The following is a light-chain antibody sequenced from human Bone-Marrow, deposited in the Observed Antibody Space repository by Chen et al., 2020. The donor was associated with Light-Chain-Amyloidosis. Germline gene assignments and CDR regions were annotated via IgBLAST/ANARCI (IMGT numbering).Light chain of an antibody. Sequence: QSALTQPASVSGSPGQSITISCTGTSSDVGSYNLVSWYQQHPGKAPKLMIYEVSKRPSGVSNRFSGYRSGNTASLTIAGLQAEDEAYYYCCSYAGSSTGVFGGGTKLTVL. J-gene: IGLJ3*02. CDR1: SSDVGSYNL. V-gene: IGLV2-23*02. CDR3: CSYAGSSTGV. CDR2: EVS.